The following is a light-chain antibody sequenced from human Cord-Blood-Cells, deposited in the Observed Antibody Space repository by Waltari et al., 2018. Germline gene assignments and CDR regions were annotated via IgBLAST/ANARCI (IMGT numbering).Light chain of an antibody. CDR3: SSYTSSSTYV. Sequence: QSALTQPASVSGSPGQSINISCTGTSSDVGGSNYVSWYQQHPGKAPKLMIYDVSNRPSGVSNRFSGSKSGNTASLTISGLQAEDEADYYCSSYTSSSTYVFGTGTKVTVL. V-gene: IGLV2-14*01. J-gene: IGLJ1*01. CDR1: SSDVGGSNY. CDR2: DVS.